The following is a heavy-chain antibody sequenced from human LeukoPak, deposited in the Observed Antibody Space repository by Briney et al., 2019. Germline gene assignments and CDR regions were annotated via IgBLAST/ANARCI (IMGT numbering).Heavy chain of an antibody. J-gene: IGHJ4*02. CDR3: ARQTGSGLFSLP. CDR2: THHSGGI. D-gene: IGHD3-10*01. CDR1: GGSITNDNW. V-gene: IGHV4-4*02. Sequence: SETLSLTCAVSGGSITNDNWWGWVRQPPGKGLEWIGETHHSGGINYNSSLKSRLTISVDKSKNQFSLKLSSVTAADTAVYYCARQTGSGLFSLPGGQGTLVTVSS.